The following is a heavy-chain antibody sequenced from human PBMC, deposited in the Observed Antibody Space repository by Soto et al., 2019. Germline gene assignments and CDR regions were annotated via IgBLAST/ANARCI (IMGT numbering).Heavy chain of an antibody. Sequence: PGGSLRLSSAASGFTFSSYAMSWVRQAPGKGLEWVSAISGSGGSTYYADSVKGRFTISRDNSKNTLYLQMNSLRAEDTAVYYCAKDQVAAAGLGDYFDYWGQGTLVTVPS. D-gene: IGHD6-13*01. CDR3: AKDQVAAAGLGDYFDY. CDR1: GFTFSSYA. J-gene: IGHJ4*02. V-gene: IGHV3-23*01. CDR2: ISGSGGST.